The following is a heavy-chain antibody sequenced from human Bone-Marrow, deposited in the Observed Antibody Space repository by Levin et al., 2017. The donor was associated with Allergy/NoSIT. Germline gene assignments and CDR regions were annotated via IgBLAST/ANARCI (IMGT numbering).Heavy chain of an antibody. V-gene: IGHV4-59*01. CDR1: GASISGYY. CDR2: IYYSGTT. D-gene: IGHD6-13*01. Sequence: SETLSLTCTVSGASISGYYWSWIRQPPGRGLEWIGYIYYSGTTNYNPSLKSRITISVDMSKNQFSLKVKSVTAADTAVYYCARLGRVAAAGTYNYHSMDVWGKGTTVTISS. J-gene: IGHJ6*03. CDR3: ARLGRVAAAGTYNYHSMDV.